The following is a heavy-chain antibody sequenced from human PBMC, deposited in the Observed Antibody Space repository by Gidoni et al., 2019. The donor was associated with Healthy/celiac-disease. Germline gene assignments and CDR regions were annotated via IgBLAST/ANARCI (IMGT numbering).Heavy chain of an antibody. CDR3: AREALELGGYYYYMDV. V-gene: IGHV3-30*03. J-gene: IGHJ6*03. D-gene: IGHD1-7*01. Sequence: EWVAVISYDGSNKYYADSVKGRFTISRDNSKNTLYLQMNSLRAEDTAVYYCAREALELGGYYYYMDVWGKGTTVTVSS. CDR2: ISYDGSNK.